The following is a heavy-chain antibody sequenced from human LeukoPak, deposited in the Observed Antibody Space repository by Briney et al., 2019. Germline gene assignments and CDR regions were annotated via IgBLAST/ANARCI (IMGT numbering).Heavy chain of an antibody. CDR1: GGSINSGSYY. D-gene: IGHD1-26*01. J-gene: IGHJ4*02. CDR2: IYYSGST. CDR3: ARDPPIVGATEYYFDY. V-gene: IGHV4-39*07. Sequence: PSETLSLTCTVSGGSINSGSYYWGWIRQPPGKGLEWIGSIYYSGSTYYNPSLKSRVTISVDTSKNQFSLKLSSVTAADTAVYYCARDPPIVGATEYYFDYWGQGTLVTVSS.